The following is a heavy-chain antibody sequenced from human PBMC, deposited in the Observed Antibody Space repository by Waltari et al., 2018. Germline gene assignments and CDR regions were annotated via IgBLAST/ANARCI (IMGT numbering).Heavy chain of an antibody. D-gene: IGHD3-16*02. V-gene: IGHV3-23*01. CDR2: ISGSGATP. CDR3: AKGSRGYTNYFFDS. J-gene: IGHJ4*02. CDR1: GFSFMGFA. Sequence: EVQLLESAGGLVQPGEALRPSCAASGFSFMGFAMTGVRQAPGEGLECVASISGSGATPFYADSVKGRFTIVRDNSRDTVYLQMNSLRVDDSAVYYCAKGSRGYTNYFFDSWGQGTLVSVSS.